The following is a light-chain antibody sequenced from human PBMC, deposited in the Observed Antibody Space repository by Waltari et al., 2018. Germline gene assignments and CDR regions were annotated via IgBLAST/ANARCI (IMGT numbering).Light chain of an antibody. CDR2: EVS. CDR1: SADVGGYNY. CDR3: SSKTSASGV. Sequence: SALTQPASVSGSPGQSITISCTGTSADVGGYNYVSWYQQYPGQAPQLMIYEVSFRPSGISNRFSGSKSGNTATLTISGLQAEDEADYYCSSKTSASGVFGTGTTVTVL. J-gene: IGLJ1*01. V-gene: IGLV2-14*01.